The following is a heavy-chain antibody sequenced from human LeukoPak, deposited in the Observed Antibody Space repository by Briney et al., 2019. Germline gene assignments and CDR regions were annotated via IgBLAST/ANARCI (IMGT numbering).Heavy chain of an antibody. V-gene: IGHV3-66*02. CDR2: IYSGGST. J-gene: IGHJ4*02. Sequence: PGGSLRLSCAASGFTVSSSYMSWVRQAPGKGLEWVSVIYSGGSTYYADSVKGRFTISRDNSKNTLYLQMNSLRAEDTAVYYCAREGQYYDSSGYPTWTFDSWGQGTLVTVSS. CDR1: GFTVSSSY. CDR3: AREGQYYDSSGYPTWTFDS. D-gene: IGHD3-22*01.